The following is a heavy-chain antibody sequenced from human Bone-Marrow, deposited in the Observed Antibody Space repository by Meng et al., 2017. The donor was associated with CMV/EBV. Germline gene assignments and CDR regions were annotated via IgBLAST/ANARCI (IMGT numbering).Heavy chain of an antibody. D-gene: IGHD2-15*01. CDR3: ARGGVVGAADY. J-gene: IGHJ4*02. Sequence: WESLSLSCTVSGGSISSYYWSWIRQPPGKGLEWIGYIYYSGSTNYNPSLKSRVTISVDTSKNQFSLKLSSVTAADTAVYYCARGGVVGAADYWGQGTLVTVSS. CDR1: GGSISSYY. CDR2: IYYSGST. V-gene: IGHV4-59*01.